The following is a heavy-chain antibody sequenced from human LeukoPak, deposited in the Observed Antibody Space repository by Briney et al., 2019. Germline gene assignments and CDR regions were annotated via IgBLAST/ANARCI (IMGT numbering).Heavy chain of an antibody. V-gene: IGHV4-4*09. Sequence: PSETLSLTCTVSGGSISSYYWSWIRQPPGKGLEWIGYIYTSGSTNYNPSLKSRVTISVDTSKNQFSLKLSSVTAADTAVYYCARHYQPRRIAAAVVYFDYWGQGTLVTVSS. CDR3: ARHYQPRRIAAAVVYFDY. D-gene: IGHD6-13*01. CDR2: IYTSGST. CDR1: GGSISSYY. J-gene: IGHJ4*02.